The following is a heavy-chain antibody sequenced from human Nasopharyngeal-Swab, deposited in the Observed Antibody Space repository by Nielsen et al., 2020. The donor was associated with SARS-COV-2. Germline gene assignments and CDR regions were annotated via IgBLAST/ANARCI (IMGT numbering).Heavy chain of an antibody. J-gene: IGHJ6*02. Sequence: GESLKTSCAASGFTFSGSAMHWVRQASGKGLEWVGRIRSKANSYATAYAASVKGRFTISRDDSKNTAYLQMNSLKTEDTAVYYCTRRGYNWNYVYYYGMDVWGQGTTVTVSS. CDR3: TRRGYNWNYVYYYGMDV. CDR1: GFTFSGSA. CDR2: IRSKANSYAT. D-gene: IGHD1-7*01. V-gene: IGHV3-73*01.